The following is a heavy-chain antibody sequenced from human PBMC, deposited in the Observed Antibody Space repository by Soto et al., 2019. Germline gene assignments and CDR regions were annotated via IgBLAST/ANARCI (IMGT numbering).Heavy chain of an antibody. CDR1: GFTFSDYY. Sequence: GGSLRLSCAASGFTFSDYYMSWIRQAPGKGLEWVAYISSSSSYTNYADSVKGRFTISRDKAKNSLYLQMNSLRAEDTAVYYCADLHQHDAFDIWGQGTMVTVSS. V-gene: IGHV3-11*06. CDR3: ADLHQHDAFDI. J-gene: IGHJ3*02. CDR2: ISSSSSYT.